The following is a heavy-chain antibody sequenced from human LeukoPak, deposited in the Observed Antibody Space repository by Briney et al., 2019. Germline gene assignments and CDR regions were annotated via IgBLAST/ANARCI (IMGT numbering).Heavy chain of an antibody. CDR2: IIPIFGTA. V-gene: IGHV1-69*13. CDR1: GGTFSSYA. D-gene: IGHD3-10*01. Sequence: SVKVSCKASGGTFSSYAISWARQAPGQGLEWMGGIIPIFGTANYAQKFQGRVTITADESTSTAYMELSSLRSEDTAVYYCARDVSYGSAPNWFDPWGQGTLVTVSS. CDR3: ARDVSYGSAPNWFDP. J-gene: IGHJ5*02.